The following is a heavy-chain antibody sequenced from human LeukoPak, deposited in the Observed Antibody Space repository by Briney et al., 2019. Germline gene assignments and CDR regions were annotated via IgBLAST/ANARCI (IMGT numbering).Heavy chain of an antibody. CDR2: ISGSGGCT. D-gene: IGHD6-13*01. CDR3: AKEALYSSSYPYYFDY. V-gene: IGHV3-23*01. CDR1: GFTFSSYA. Sequence: GGSLRLSCAASGFTFSSYAMSWVRQAPGKGLEWVSAISGSGGCTYYADSVKGRFTISRDNSKNTLYLQMNSLRAEDTAVYYCAKEALYSSSYPYYFDYWGQGTLVTVSS. J-gene: IGHJ4*02.